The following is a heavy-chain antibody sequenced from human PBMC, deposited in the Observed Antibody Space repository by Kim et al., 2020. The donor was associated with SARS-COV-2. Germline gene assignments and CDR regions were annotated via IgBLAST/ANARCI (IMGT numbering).Heavy chain of an antibody. J-gene: IGHJ3*01. Sequence: GSLRLSCAASGFTFSNYWVHWVRQVPGKGLVWVARIKSDGSSTIYADSVKGRFTISRDNAQNTVYLQMNSLKAEDTAVYYCARRYSGSSASSFDVWGQGTLVTVSS. CDR2: IKSDGSST. CDR3: ARRYSGSSASSFDV. V-gene: IGHV3-74*01. D-gene: IGHD1-26*01. CDR1: GFTFSNYW.